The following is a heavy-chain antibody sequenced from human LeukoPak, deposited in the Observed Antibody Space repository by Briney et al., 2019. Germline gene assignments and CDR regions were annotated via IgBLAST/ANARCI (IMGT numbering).Heavy chain of an antibody. V-gene: IGHV4-34*01. CDR3: ARAEMATILNWFDP. J-gene: IGHJ5*02. D-gene: IGHD5-24*01. Sequence: PSETLSLTCAVYGGSFSDYYWSWIRQPPGKGLGWIGEINHSGSTNYNPSLKSRVTISVDTSKNQFSLKLSSVTAADTAVYYCARAEMATILNWFDPWGQGTLVTVSS. CDR1: GGSFSDYY. CDR2: INHSGST.